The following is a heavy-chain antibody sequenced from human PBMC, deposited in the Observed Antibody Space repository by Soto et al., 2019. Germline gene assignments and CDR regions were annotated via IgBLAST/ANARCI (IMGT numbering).Heavy chain of an antibody. CDR3: ARSANNRGDYFDY. V-gene: IGHV1-18*01. CDR1: GYTFNSFG. D-gene: IGHD1-1*01. J-gene: IGHJ4*02. Sequence: ASVKVSCKGSGYTFNSFGISWVRQAPGQGLEWMGWISGYNANTKYAQKLQGRVTMTTDTSTSTAYMELRSLRSDDTAVYYCARSANNRGDYFDYWGQGTLVTVSS. CDR2: ISGYNANT.